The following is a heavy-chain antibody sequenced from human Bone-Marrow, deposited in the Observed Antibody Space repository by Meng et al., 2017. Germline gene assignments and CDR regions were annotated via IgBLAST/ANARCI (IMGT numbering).Heavy chain of an antibody. CDR3: ARYTAFDY. J-gene: IGHJ4*02. CDR2: ISGSGDDT. CDR1: GFTFRTYA. Sequence: GESLKISCAASGFTFRTYAMSWVRQAPGKGLEWVSAISGSGDDTYYADSVKGRFTISRDNSKNTLYLQMNSLRAEDTAVYYCARYTAFDYWGQGTLVTVSS. D-gene: IGHD5-18*01. V-gene: IGHV3-23*01.